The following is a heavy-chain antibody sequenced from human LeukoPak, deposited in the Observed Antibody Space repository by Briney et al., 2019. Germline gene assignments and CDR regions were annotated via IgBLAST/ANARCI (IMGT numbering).Heavy chain of an antibody. D-gene: IGHD3-22*01. J-gene: IGHJ3*02. Sequence: GASVKVSCKASGYTFTGYYMHWVRQAPGQGLEWMGWINPNSGGTNYAQKFRGRVTMTRDTSISTAYMELSRLRSDDTAVYYCARQDYYDSSAYQDAFDIWGQGTMVTVSS. V-gene: IGHV1-2*02. CDR2: INPNSGGT. CDR3: ARQDYYDSSAYQDAFDI. CDR1: GYTFTGYY.